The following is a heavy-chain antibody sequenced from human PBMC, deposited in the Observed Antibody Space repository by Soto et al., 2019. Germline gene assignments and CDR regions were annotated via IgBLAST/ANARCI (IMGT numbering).Heavy chain of an antibody. CDR2: IYYSGST. V-gene: IGHV4-59*08. J-gene: IGHJ4*02. D-gene: IGHD6-13*01. CDR3: ARRAAAGKFDY. CDR1: GGSISSYY. Sequence: SETLSLTCTVSGGSISSYYWSWIRQPPGKGLEWIGYIYYSGSTNYNPSLKSRVTISVDTSKNQFSLKLSSVTAADTAVYYCARRAAAGKFDYWGQGTLVTVSS.